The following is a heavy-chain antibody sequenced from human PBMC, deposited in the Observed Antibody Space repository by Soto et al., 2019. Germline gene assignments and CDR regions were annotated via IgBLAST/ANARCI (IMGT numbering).Heavy chain of an antibody. CDR2: ISYDGSNK. J-gene: IGHJ6*02. CDR1: GFTFSSYG. Sequence: QVQLVESGGGVVQPGRSLRLSCAASGFTFSSYGMHWVRQAPGKGLEWVAVISYDGSNKYYADSVKGRFTISRDNSKNTLYLQMNSLRAKDTAVYYCAKGGGGSSSPHDGMDVWGQGTTVTVSS. D-gene: IGHD6-6*01. V-gene: IGHV3-30*18. CDR3: AKGGGGSSSPHDGMDV.